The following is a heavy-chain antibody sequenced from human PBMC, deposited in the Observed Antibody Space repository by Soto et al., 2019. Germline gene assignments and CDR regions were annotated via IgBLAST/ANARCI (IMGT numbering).Heavy chain of an antibody. CDR1: GITLSNYF. D-gene: IGHD1-26*01. J-gene: IGHJ6*02. CDR2: ISYDGSNK. V-gene: IGHV3-30-3*01. Sequence: QVQLVESGGGVVQPGRSLRLSCAASGITLSNYFMYWVRQAPGKGLEWVAAISYDGSNKHYADSVKGRFTISRDNSKDTLDLQTNSLRAEDTAVYYCGEGDQYYAMGVWGQGTTVTVSS. CDR3: GEGDQYYAMGV.